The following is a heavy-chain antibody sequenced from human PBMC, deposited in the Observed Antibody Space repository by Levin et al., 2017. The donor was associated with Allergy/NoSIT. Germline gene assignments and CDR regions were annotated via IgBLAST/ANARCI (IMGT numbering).Heavy chain of an antibody. J-gene: IGHJ4*02. CDR3: AREASGYSYGYRYFDY. V-gene: IGHV4-30-4*01. CDR1: GGSISSGDYY. Sequence: NPSETLSLTCTVSGGSISSGDYYWSWIRQPPGKGLEWIGYIYYSGSTYYNPSLKSRVTISVDTSKNQFSLKLSSVTAADTAVYYCAREASGYSYGYRYFDYWGQGTLVTVSS. D-gene: IGHD5-18*01. CDR2: IYYSGST.